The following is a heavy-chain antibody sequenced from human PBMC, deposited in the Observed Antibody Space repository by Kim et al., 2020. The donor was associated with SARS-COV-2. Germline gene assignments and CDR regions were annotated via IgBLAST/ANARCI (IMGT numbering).Heavy chain of an antibody. J-gene: IGHJ5*02. Sequence: VDSVKGRFTISRDNAKNSLYLQMNSLRSEDTAVYYCARDTAMELYNWFDPWGQGTLVTVSS. CDR3: ARDTAMELYNWFDP. V-gene: IGHV3-7*01. D-gene: IGHD5-18*01.